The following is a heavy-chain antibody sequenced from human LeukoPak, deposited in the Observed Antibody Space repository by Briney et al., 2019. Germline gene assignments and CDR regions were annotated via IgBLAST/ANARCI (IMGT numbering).Heavy chain of an antibody. V-gene: IGHV3-23*01. CDR3: ARDYDIVTGYYSGY. CDR1: GFTFSSYA. D-gene: IGHD3-9*01. CDR2: ISGSGGST. Sequence: PGGSLRLSCAASGFTFSSYAMSWVRQAPGKGLEWVSAISGSGGSTYYADSVKGRFTISRDNSKNTLYLQMNSLRAEDTAVYYCARDYDIVTGYYSGYWGQGTLVTVSS. J-gene: IGHJ4*02.